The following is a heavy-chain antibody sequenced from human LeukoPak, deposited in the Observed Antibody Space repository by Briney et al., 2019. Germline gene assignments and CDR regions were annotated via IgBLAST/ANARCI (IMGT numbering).Heavy chain of an antibody. J-gene: IGHJ3*02. V-gene: IGHV4-31*03. D-gene: IGHD3-22*01. CDR1: GGSISSGGYY. CDR2: IYYSGST. CDR3: ASGYDSSGYYPNDAFDI. Sequence: SQTLSLTCTVSGGSISSGGYYWSWIRQHPGKGLEWIGYIYYSGSTYYNPSLKSRVTISVDTSKNQFSLKLSSVTAADTAVYYCASGYDSSGYYPNDAFDIWGQGTLLTVSS.